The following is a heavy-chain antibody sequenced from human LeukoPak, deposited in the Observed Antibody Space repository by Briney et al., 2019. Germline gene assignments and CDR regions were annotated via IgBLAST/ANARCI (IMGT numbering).Heavy chain of an antibody. J-gene: IGHJ6*03. D-gene: IGHD2-2*01. CDR2: ISSSTTYI. CDR1: GFTLTTYY. CDR3: ARGPSDYLDV. Sequence: GGSLRLSCAASGFTLTTYYMNCVRQAPGKGLEWVSSISSSTTYIYYADSVKGRFTFSRDNAENSLYLQMNSLRAEDTAVYYCARGPSDYLDVWGIGTTVTVSS. V-gene: IGHV3-21*01.